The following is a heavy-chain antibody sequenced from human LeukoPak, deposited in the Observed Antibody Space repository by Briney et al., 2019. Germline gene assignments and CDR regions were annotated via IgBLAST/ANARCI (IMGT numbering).Heavy chain of an antibody. CDR1: GFTVSSNY. CDR3: ARGGYSGYDGTVEHDY. CDR2: IYSGGST. J-gene: IGHJ4*02. V-gene: IGHV3-66*02. Sequence: QPGGSLRLSCAASGFTVSSNYMSWVRQAPGKGLEWVSVIYSGGSTYYADSVKGRFTISRDNSKNTLYLQMNSLRAEDTAVYYCARGGYSGYDGTVEHDYWGQETLVTVSS. D-gene: IGHD5-12*01.